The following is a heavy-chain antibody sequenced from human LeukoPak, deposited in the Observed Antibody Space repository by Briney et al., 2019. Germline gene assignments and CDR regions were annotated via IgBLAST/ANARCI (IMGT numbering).Heavy chain of an antibody. CDR3: ARDLSGIAGYTYGRGIDY. CDR2: IRHDGSNK. J-gene: IGHJ4*02. V-gene: IGHV3-30*02. CDR1: GFTFSSYG. Sequence: PGGSLRLSCAASGFTFSSYGLHWVRQAPGKGLEWVAFIRHDGSNKYYADSVKARFTISRDNSKNTLYLQMNSLKAEDTAVYYCARDLSGIAGYTYGRGIDYWGQGTWSPSPQ. D-gene: IGHD5-18*01.